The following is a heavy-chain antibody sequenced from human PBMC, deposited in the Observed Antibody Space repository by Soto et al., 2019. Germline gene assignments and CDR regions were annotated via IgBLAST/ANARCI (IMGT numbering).Heavy chain of an antibody. D-gene: IGHD5-18*01. V-gene: IGHV1-2*02. Sequence: QVQLVQFGAEVKKPGASVKVSCKASGYTYTDYYIHWVRQAPGQGLEWMGWINPNSGGTNYAQKFQGGVTMTRDTSISTAYMELSRLRSDDTAVYYCAREYNYGFDYWGQGTLVTVSS. CDR2: INPNSGGT. CDR1: GYTYTDYY. J-gene: IGHJ4*02. CDR3: AREYNYGFDY.